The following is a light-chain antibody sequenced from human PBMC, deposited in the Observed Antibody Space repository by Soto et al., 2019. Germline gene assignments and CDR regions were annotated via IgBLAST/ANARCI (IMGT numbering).Light chain of an antibody. CDR2: KAS. CDR1: QSISSW. V-gene: IGKV1-5*03. Sequence: DIQMTQSPSTLSASVGDRVTITCRASQSISSWLAWYQQKPGKAPKLLIYKASSLESGVPSRFSGSGSGTEVTLTLSSLQPDDFATYYCQQYNSYARTFGGGTKVEIK. CDR3: QQYNSYART. J-gene: IGKJ4*01.